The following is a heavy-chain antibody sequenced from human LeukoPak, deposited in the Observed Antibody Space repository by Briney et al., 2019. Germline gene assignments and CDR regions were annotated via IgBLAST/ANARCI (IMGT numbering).Heavy chain of an antibody. CDR3: AKNIGGLDY. D-gene: IGHD3-16*01. J-gene: IGHJ4*02. V-gene: IGHV3-48*03. Sequence: GGSLRLSCAASGFTFSLNEMNWVRQAPGKGLEWVSYINGPASNIFYADSVKGRFTISRDNAKNSLYLQMNSLRAEDTAVYYCAKNIGGLDYWGQGTLVTVSS. CDR2: INGPASNI. CDR1: GFTFSLNE.